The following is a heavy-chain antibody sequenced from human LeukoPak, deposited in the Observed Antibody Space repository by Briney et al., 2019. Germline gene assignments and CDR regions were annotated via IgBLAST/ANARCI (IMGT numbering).Heavy chain of an antibody. CDR3: ARGYGDLDFDY. J-gene: IGHJ4*02. CDR1: GVSISSYY. CDR2: IYYSGSN. V-gene: IGHV4-59*01. Sequence: SETLSLTCTVSGVSISSYYWSWIRQPPGKGLEWIGYIYYSGSNNYNPSLKSRVTITVDTSKNQFSLKLSSVTAADTAVYYCARGYGDLDFDYWGQGTLVTVSS. D-gene: IGHD4-17*01.